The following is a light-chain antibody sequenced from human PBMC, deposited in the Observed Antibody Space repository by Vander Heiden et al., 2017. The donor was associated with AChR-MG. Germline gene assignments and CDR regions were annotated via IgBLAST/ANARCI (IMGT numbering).Light chain of an antibody. CDR2: TAS. V-gene: IGKV1-39*01. Sequence: DSQMPQPPPSLPAPTGDRVTTPCRTTENNGRHLSWYQQKPGRAPPLLIHTASRLHSGVPSRFSRSGSATDFTLTISGLLPADLATSYCHQSDSPPSRFGQGTSVDIK. J-gene: IGKJ1*01. CDR1: ENNGRH. CDR3: HQSDSPPSR.